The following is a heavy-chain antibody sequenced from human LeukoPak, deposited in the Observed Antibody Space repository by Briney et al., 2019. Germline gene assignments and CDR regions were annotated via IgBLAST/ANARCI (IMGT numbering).Heavy chain of an antibody. CDR3: STDVGWLQSGV. CDR1: GSTFSDTW. Sequence: PGGSLRLSCAASGSTFSDTWMNWVRQAPGKGPEWVGRIEPKTAGGTADYAAPVKGRFTISRDDSRSTLYLQMDGLKTEDTAVYYCSTDVGWLQSGVWGQGTLVTVSS. D-gene: IGHD5-24*01. V-gene: IGHV3-15*04. J-gene: IGHJ4*02. CDR2: IEPKTAGGTA.